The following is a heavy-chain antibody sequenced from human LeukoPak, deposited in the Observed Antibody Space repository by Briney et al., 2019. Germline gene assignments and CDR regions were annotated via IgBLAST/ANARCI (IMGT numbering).Heavy chain of an antibody. V-gene: IGHV1-2*02. CDR3: ARDRGLNTAMPLYYFDY. CDR1: GYTFTGYY. J-gene: IGHJ4*02. D-gene: IGHD5-18*01. Sequence: ASVKVSCKASGYTFTGYYMHWVRQAPGQGLEWMGWINPNSGGTNYAQKFQGRVTMTRDTSISTDYMELSRLRPDDTAVYYCARDRGLNTAMPLYYFDYWGQGTLVTVSS. CDR2: INPNSGGT.